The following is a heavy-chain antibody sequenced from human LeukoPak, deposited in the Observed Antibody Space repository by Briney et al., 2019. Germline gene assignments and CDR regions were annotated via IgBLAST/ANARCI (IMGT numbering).Heavy chain of an antibody. V-gene: IGHV3-21*01. D-gene: IGHD4/OR15-4a*01. CDR1: GFTFSGYS. J-gene: IGHJ4*02. CDR2: ISSSSSYI. Sequence: GGSLRLSCAASGFTFSGYSMNWVRQAPGKGLEWVSSISSSSSYIYYADSVKGRFTISRDNAKNSLYLQMNSLRAEDTAVYYCARDASGANLPFDYWGQGTQVTVSS. CDR3: ARDASGANLPFDY.